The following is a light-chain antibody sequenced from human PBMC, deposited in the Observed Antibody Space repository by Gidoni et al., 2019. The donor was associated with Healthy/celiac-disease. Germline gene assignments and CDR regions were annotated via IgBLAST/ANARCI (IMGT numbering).Light chain of an antibody. CDR1: PGAVTNGYY. CDR3: LLYYGGARV. V-gene: IGLV7-43*01. Sequence: TVVTQATSLAVSPGGTVTSTCASSPGAVTNGYYPTWFQQKPGQAPRALISSTSNKHSSTPARFSGSLLGCKAALTLSGVQPEDEAEYYCLLYYGGARVFGGATKLTVL. CDR2: STS. J-gene: IGLJ3*02.